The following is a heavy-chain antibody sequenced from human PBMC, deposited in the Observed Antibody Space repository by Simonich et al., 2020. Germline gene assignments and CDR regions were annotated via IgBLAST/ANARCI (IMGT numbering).Heavy chain of an antibody. J-gene: IGHJ4*02. Sequence: EVQLVESGGGLVQPGGSLRLSCDASGFTFRIYWLHWVRHAPGKGLVWVSRINSDGISTSYADSVNGRVTISRDNAKNTLYLQLNRLRAEDTAVYYCARNRLDYWGQGTLVTVSS. CDR3: ARNRLDY. CDR1: GFTFRIYW. CDR2: INSDGIST. V-gene: IGHV3-74*01.